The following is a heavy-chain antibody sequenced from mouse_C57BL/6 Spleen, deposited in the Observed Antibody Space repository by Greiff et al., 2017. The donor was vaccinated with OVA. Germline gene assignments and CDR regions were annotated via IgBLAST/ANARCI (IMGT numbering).Heavy chain of an antibody. CDR1: GFTFSDYG. CDR3: ARGGYFDV. Sequence: EVKLVESGVGLVKPGGSLKLSCAASGFTFSDYGMHWVRQAPEKGLEWVAYISSGSSTIYYADTVKGRFTISRDNAKNTLFLQMTSLRSEDTAMYYCARGGYFDVWGTGTTVTVSS. CDR2: ISSGSSTI. V-gene: IGHV5-17*01. J-gene: IGHJ1*03.